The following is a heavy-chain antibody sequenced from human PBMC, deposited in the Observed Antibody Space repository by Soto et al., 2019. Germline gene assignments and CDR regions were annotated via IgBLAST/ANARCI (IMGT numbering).Heavy chain of an antibody. CDR1: GFTVSSAW. J-gene: IGHJ4*02. CDR2: IKSEADGGTT. CDR3: TTDRRITLAQFDY. V-gene: IGHV3-15*01. Sequence: GGSLRLSCAASGFTVSSAWMSWVRQAPGKGLEWVARIKSEADGGTTDYAAPVKGRFTISRDDSKNILDLQMNSLKTEDTAVYYCTTDRRITLAQFDYWGQRALVTVSS. D-gene: IGHD1-20*01.